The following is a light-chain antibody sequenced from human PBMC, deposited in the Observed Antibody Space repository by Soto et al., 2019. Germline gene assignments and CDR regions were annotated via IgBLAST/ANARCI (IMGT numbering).Light chain of an antibody. J-gene: IGLJ7*01. CDR1: GSNIEGNT. V-gene: IGLV1-44*01. Sequence: QSALTQPPSLSGTPGQSVTISCSGSGSNIEGNTVHWYQHLPGTAPKLLIYIDHNRPSGIPDRFSGSKSGTSASLAISGLQSEDEADYYCATWDDDLSAAVFGGGTQLTVL. CDR2: IDH. CDR3: ATWDDDLSAAV.